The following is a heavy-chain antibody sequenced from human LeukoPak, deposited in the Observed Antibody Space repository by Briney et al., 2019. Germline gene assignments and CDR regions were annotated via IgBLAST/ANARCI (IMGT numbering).Heavy chain of an antibody. CDR1: GGSISSSSYY. CDR3: ARQIRYCSGGSCYLHFDY. J-gene: IGHJ4*02. CDR2: IYYSGST. D-gene: IGHD2-15*01. V-gene: IGHV4-39*01. Sequence: SETLSLTCTVSGGSISSSSYYWGWIRQPPGKGLEWIGSIYYSGSTYYNPSLKSRVTISVDTSKNQFSLKLSSVTAADAAVYYCARQIRYCSGGSCYLHFDYWGQGTLVTVSS.